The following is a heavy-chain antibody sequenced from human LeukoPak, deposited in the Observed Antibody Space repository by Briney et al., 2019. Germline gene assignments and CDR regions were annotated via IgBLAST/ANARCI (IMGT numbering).Heavy chain of an antibody. Sequence: SETLSLTCAVSGGSISGGGYSWSWIRQPPGKGLEWIGYIYHSGSTYYNPSLKSRVTISVDRSKNQFSLKLSSVTAADTAVYYCAGTKVYYYYGMDVWGQGTTVTVSS. D-gene: IGHD4-17*01. CDR3: AGTKVYYYYGMDV. CDR1: GGSISGGGYS. J-gene: IGHJ6*02. V-gene: IGHV4-30-2*01. CDR2: IYHSGST.